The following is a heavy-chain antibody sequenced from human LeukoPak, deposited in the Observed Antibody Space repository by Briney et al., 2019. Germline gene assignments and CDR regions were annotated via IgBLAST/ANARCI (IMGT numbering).Heavy chain of an antibody. CDR2: INPSGGST. D-gene: IGHD5-18*01. Sequence: GASVKVSCKASGYTFTSYYMHWVRQAPGQGLEWMGIINPSGGSTSYAQKFQGRVTMTRDTSTSTVYMELSSLRSEDTAVYYCARDGYSYCQGRYYYYYYMDVWGKGTTVTVSS. V-gene: IGHV1-46*01. CDR3: ARDGYSYCQGRYYYYYYMDV. J-gene: IGHJ6*03. CDR1: GYTFTSYY.